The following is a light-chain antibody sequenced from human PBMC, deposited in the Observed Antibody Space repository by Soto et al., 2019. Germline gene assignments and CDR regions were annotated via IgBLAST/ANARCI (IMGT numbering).Light chain of an antibody. CDR2: AAS. Sequence: RMSQSPSALSASTGDRVTITCRASQGISSYLAWYQQKPGKAPKLLIYAASTLQSGVPSRFSGSGSGTDFTLTISCLQSEDFATYYCQQYYSYLITFAQGTRLAIK. CDR1: QGISSY. V-gene: IGKV1-8*01. CDR3: QQYYSYLIT. J-gene: IGKJ5*01.